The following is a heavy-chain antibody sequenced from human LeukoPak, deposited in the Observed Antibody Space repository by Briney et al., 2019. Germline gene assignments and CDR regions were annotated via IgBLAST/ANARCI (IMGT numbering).Heavy chain of an antibody. CDR2: ISSSSSTI. V-gene: IGHV3-11*04. D-gene: IGHD2-2*01. CDR3: ARGSTYPGDAFDI. Sequence: GGSLRLSCAASGFTFSDYYMSWIRQAPGKGLEWVSYISSSSSTISYADSVKGRFTISRDNAKNSLYLQMNSLRAEDTAVYYCARGSTYPGDAFDIWGQGTMVTVSS. J-gene: IGHJ3*02. CDR1: GFTFSDYY.